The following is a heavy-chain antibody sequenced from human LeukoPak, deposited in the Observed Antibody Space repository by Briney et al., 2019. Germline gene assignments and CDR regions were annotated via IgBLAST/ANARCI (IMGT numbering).Heavy chain of an antibody. CDR1: GFTFSSYA. D-gene: IGHD3-3*01. Sequence: GGSLRLSCAASGFTFSSYAMSWVRQAPGKGLEWVSAISGSGGSTYYADSVKGRFTISRDNSKNTLYLQMNSLRAEDTAVYYCAKDPKDVNDFWSGHWIGAFDIWGQGTMVTVSS. J-gene: IGHJ3*02. CDR2: ISGSGGST. CDR3: AKDPKDVNDFWSGHWIGAFDI. V-gene: IGHV3-23*01.